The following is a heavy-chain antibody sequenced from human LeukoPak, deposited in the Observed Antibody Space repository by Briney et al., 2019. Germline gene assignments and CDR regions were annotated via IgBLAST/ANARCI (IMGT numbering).Heavy chain of an antibody. CDR2: IIPILGIA. CDR1: GGTFSSYA. CDR3: ASAEWEHQPPYYYYGMDV. Sequence: SVKVSCKASGGTFSSYAISWVRQAPGQGLEWMGRIIPILGIANYAQKFQGRVTITADKSTSTAYMELSSLRSEDTAVYYCASAEWEHQPPYYYYGMDVRGQGTTVTVSS. V-gene: IGHV1-69*04. D-gene: IGHD1-26*01. J-gene: IGHJ6*02.